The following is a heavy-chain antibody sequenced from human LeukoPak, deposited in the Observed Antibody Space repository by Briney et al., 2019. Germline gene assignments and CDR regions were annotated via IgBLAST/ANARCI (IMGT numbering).Heavy chain of an antibody. V-gene: IGHV4-38-2*01. J-gene: IGHJ5*02. CDR1: GYSISSGYY. CDR2: IYYSGST. CDR3: ARGGDIVATRSTVRNWFDP. Sequence: PSETLSLTCAVSGYSISSGYYWGWIRQPPGKGLEWIGYIYYSGSTYYNPSLKSRVTISVDTSKNQFSLKLSSVTAADTAVYYCARGGDIVATRSTVRNWFDPWGQGTLVTVSS. D-gene: IGHD5-12*01.